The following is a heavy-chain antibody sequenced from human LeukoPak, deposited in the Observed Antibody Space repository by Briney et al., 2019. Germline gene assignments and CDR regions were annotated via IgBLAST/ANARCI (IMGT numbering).Heavy chain of an antibody. V-gene: IGHV1-18*01. Sequence: ASVKVSCKTSGYTFGSYGISWVRQAPGQGLEWMGWISAYNGNTNYAQKLQGRVTMTTDTSTTTAYMELRSLRSDDTAVYYCARGVGVNSRPDYWGQGTLVTVSS. D-gene: IGHD1-26*01. CDR2: ISAYNGNT. J-gene: IGHJ4*02. CDR1: GYTFGSYG. CDR3: ARGVGVNSRPDY.